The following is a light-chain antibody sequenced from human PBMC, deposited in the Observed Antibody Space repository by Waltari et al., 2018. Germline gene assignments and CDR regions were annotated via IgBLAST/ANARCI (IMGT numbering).Light chain of an antibody. CDR1: QSVSNR. CDR3: QKNDNWPHS. CDR2: CAS. J-gene: IGKJ2*03. V-gene: IGKV3D-15*01. Sequence: EIVMTQAPAALSLSLGERATLSCRASQSVSNRLSWYQQKPGQAPRRLIYCASSRDTGIPERFSGSGSGTEYSLTISSLEPEDIAVYYCQKNDNWPHSFGQGTKVEIK.